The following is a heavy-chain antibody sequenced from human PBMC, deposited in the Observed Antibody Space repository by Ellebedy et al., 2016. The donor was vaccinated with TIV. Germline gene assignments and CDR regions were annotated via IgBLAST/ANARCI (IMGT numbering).Heavy chain of an antibody. CDR1: GFTFSTYW. J-gene: IGHJ4*02. CDR3: VRGSRTLDY. Sequence: PGGSLRLSCAASGFTFSTYWMSWVRQAPGKGLEWVANIKPDGSEKYHVDSVKGRFTISRDNAKNSLYLQMNSLRAEETAVFYCVRGSRTLDYWGQGTLVTISS. D-gene: IGHD6-6*01. V-gene: IGHV3-7*01. CDR2: IKPDGSEK.